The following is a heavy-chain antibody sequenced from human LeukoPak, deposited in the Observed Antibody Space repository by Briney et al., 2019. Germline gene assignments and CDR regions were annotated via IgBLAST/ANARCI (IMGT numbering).Heavy chain of an antibody. D-gene: IGHD3-3*01. CDR2: ISYDGSKR. CDR1: GFTFSTYS. V-gene: IGHV3-30*04. CDR3: ARVRDKSGYYSRNKNAFDI. J-gene: IGHJ3*02. Sequence: HPGGSLRLSCAASGFTFSTYSMHWVRQAPGKGLQWVALISYDGSKRYYTDSVEGRFTISRDNSKNTLYLQMDSLRAEDTAVYYCARVRDKSGYYSRNKNAFDIWGQGTMVTVSS.